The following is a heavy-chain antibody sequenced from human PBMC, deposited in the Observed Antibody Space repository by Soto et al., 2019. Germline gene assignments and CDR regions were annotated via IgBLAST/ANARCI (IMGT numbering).Heavy chain of an antibody. CDR2: IYYSGST. Sequence: QVQLQESGPGLVKPSQTLSLTCTVSGGSISSGGYYWSWIRQHPGKGLEWIGYIYYSGSTYYNPSRKSRVTISVDTSKNQFSLKLSSVTAADTAVYYCAREGSGPDPDAFDIWGQGTMVTVSS. D-gene: IGHD6-19*01. V-gene: IGHV4-31*03. CDR1: GGSISSGGYY. CDR3: AREGSGPDPDAFDI. J-gene: IGHJ3*02.